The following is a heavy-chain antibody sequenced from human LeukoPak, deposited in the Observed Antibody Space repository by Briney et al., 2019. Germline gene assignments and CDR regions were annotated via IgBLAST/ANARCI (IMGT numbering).Heavy chain of an antibody. Sequence: GGSLRLSCAASGFIFTNYFMSWVRQAPGKGLEWAASIKHDGSEKYYVDSVRGRFTISRDNTMNSLYLQMGSLRAEDTAVYYCATDRGWRTSGYYLYYFEYWGQGTLVTFSS. D-gene: IGHD3-3*01. J-gene: IGHJ4*02. CDR2: IKHDGSEK. CDR3: ATDRGWRTSGYYLYYFEY. CDR1: GFIFTNYF. V-gene: IGHV3-7*01.